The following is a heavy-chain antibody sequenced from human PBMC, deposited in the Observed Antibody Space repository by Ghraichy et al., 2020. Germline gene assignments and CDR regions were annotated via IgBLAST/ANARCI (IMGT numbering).Heavy chain of an antibody. CDR2: INHSGST. Sequence: SQTLSLTCAVYGGSFSGYYWSWIRQPPGKGLEWIGEINHSGSTNYNPSLKSRVTISVDTSKNQFSLKLSSVTAADTAVYYCARLGGLELHNAFDIWGQGTMVTVSS. J-gene: IGHJ3*02. D-gene: IGHD1-7*01. CDR1: GGSFSGYY. V-gene: IGHV4-34*01. CDR3: ARLGGLELHNAFDI.